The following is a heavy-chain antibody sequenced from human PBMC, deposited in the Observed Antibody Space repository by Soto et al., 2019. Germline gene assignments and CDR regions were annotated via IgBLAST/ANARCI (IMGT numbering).Heavy chain of an antibody. D-gene: IGHD4-17*01. CDR2: ISYDGSNK. CDR1: GFTFSSYA. J-gene: IGHJ6*02. CDR3: ARVSDYGDFHPDYYYYDGMDV. Sequence: QVQLVESGGGVVQPGRSLRLSCAASGFTFSSYAMHWVRQAPGKGLEWVAVISYDGSNKYYADSVKGRFTISRDNSKNTLYLQMNSLRAEDTAVYYCARVSDYGDFHPDYYYYDGMDVWGQGTTVTVSS. V-gene: IGHV3-30-3*01.